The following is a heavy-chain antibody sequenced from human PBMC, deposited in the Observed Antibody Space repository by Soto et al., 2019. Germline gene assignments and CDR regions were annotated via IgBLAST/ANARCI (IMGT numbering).Heavy chain of an antibody. V-gene: IGHV4-31*02. D-gene: IGHD1-26*01. CDR3: AVAMGPTTGLEY. CDR2: IFNSGTT. Sequence: QVQLQESGPGLVKPYKTLSLTCSVSGASTVSHYHWTWIRQPPGKGLEWMGYIFNSGTTFYNPSLTSRLSISRDTSGNHFSLELRSVTDADKAVYYCAVAMGPTTGLEYWGQGTLVTVSS. CDR1: GASTVSHYH. J-gene: IGHJ4*02.